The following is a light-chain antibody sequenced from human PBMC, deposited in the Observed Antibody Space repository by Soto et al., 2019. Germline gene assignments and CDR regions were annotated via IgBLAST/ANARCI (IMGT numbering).Light chain of an antibody. Sequence: QSALTQPASVSGSPGQSITISCTGTDSDIGGYNFVSWYQQHPGKAPKLMIYEVSNRPSGVSNRFSGSKSGNTASLTISGLQAEDEADYYCCSFGGSSSLVFGGGTKLTVL. J-gene: IGLJ2*01. CDR2: EVS. CDR1: DSDIGGYNF. CDR3: CSFGGSSSLV. V-gene: IGLV2-14*01.